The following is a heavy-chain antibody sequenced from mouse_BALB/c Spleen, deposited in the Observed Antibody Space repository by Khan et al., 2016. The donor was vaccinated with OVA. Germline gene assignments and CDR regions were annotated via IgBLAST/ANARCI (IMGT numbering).Heavy chain of an antibody. CDR3: ERGYDCFAY. CDR1: GYSFTAYY. Sequence: DVQLQQSGPDLVKPGASVKISCKASGYSFTAYYMNWVKMSHGKSLECIGRINPNTDTTNYNQKFKGKAILTVATKYSTSSLELRILTPEDSAVYFCERGYDCFAYWGQGTLVTVSA. D-gene: IGHD2-14*01. J-gene: IGHJ3*01. V-gene: IGHV1-26*01. CDR2: INPNTDTT.